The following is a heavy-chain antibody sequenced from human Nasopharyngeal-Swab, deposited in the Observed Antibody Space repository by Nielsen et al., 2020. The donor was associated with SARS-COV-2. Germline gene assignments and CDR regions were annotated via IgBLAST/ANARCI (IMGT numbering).Heavy chain of an antibody. CDR3: ARDLSSSWYLNFDYYYYYMDV. V-gene: IGHV3-21*01. CDR1: GFTFSSYS. CDR2: ISSSSSYI. J-gene: IGHJ6*03. Sequence: GGSLRLSCAASGFTFSSYSMNWVRQAPGKGLEWVSSISSSSSYIYYADSVKGRFTISRDNAKNSLYLQMNSLRAEDTAVYYCARDLSSSWYLNFDYYYYYMDVWGKGTTVTVSS. D-gene: IGHD6-13*01.